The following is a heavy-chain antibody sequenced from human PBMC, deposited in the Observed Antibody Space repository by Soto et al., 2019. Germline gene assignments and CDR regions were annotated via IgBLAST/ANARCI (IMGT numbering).Heavy chain of an antibody. D-gene: IGHD3-3*01. J-gene: IGHJ4*02. Sequence: QVQLVQSGAEVKEPVSSVKVSCKASVEFFSNYGISWVRQAPGQGLEWMGGIIPIFGTISYAEKFQGRVTITADESTNTVYMELRSLRSADTALYYCARVFPDGWVEPGVVRGYLDTWGRGTLVTVSS. CDR1: VEFFSNYG. V-gene: IGHV1-69*01. CDR3: ARVFPDGWVEPGVVRGYLDT. CDR2: IIPIFGTI.